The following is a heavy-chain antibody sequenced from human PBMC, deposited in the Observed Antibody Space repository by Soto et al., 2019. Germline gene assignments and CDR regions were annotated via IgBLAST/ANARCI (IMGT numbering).Heavy chain of an antibody. CDR1: GISVSTSDYY. J-gene: IGHJ4*02. CDR3: AGFVVPASRNSDFDY. D-gene: IGHD2-15*01. Sequence: LSLTCTVSGISVSTSDYYWGWVRQPPGKGLDWIGNIYYSGSTFYNPSLRSRVTISVDTSKNQFSLKLNSVTAADTAVYFCAGFVVPASRNSDFDYWGQGTLVTVSS. V-gene: IGHV4-39*01. CDR2: IYYSGST.